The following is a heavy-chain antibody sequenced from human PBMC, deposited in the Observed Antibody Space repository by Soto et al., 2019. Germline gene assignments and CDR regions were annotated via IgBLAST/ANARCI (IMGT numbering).Heavy chain of an antibody. V-gene: IGHV1-3*01. CDR3: ARVLDSSSWYYYYYGMDV. Sequence: GASVNVSCKASGYTFTSYAMHWVRQAPGQRLEWMGWINAGNGNTKYSQKFQGRVTITRDTSASTAYMELSSLRSEDTAVYYCARVLDSSSWYYYYYGMDVWGQGTTVTVSS. D-gene: IGHD6-13*01. CDR2: INAGNGNT. J-gene: IGHJ6*02. CDR1: GYTFTSYA.